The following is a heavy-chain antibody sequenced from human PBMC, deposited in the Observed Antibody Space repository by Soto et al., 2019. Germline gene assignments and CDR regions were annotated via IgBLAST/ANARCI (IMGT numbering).Heavy chain of an antibody. D-gene: IGHD3-3*01. V-gene: IGHV3-15*01. CDR3: IAPYDFWSGPHYYYYSGMDV. CDR2: IKTTTDGGTT. Sequence: EVQLVESGGDFVKPGGSLRISCAASRFTFSNAWMSWVRQAPGKGLEWVGLIKTTTDGGTTDYAAPVKGRFSILRDDSKNTVYLPMNSLKSEDSGVYYCIAPYDFWSGPHYYYYSGMDVWGQGTTVTVSS. CDR1: RFTFSNAW. J-gene: IGHJ6*02.